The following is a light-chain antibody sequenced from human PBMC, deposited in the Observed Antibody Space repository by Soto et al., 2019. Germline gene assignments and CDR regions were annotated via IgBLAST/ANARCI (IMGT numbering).Light chain of an antibody. J-gene: IGKJ2*01. CDR3: QQYYSTPMYT. Sequence: DIVLTQSPDSLAVSLGERATIKCKSSQSVLYSSNNKNYLAWYQQKPGQPPRLLIYWASTRESGVPDRFSGSGSGTDFPLTISSLQAEDVAVYYCQQYYSTPMYTFGQGTKREIK. V-gene: IGKV4-1*01. CDR2: WAS. CDR1: QSVLYSSNNKNY.